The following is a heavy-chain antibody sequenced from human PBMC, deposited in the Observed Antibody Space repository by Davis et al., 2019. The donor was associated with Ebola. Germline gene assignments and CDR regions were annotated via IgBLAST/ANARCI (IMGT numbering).Heavy chain of an antibody. J-gene: IGHJ6*04. CDR3: ARDQATMVRGVMDV. CDR1: GGTFSSYA. Sequence: SVKVSCKASGGTFSSYAISWVRQAPGQGLEWMGGIIPILGIANYAQKFQGRVTITADESTSTAYMELSSLRSEDTAVYYCARDQATMVRGVMDVWGKGTTVTVSS. V-gene: IGHV1-69*10. D-gene: IGHD3-10*01. CDR2: IIPILGIA.